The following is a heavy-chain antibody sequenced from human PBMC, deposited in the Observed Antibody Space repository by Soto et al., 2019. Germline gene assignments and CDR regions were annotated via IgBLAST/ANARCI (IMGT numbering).Heavy chain of an antibody. CDR2: IYWDDDK. V-gene: IGHV2-5*02. CDR1: GFSLSTSGVG. CDR3: AHVYGGYDNFDY. J-gene: IGHJ4*02. Sequence: QITLKESGPTLVKPTQTLTLTCTFSGFSLSTSGVGVGWIRQPPGKALEWLALIYWDDDKRYSPSLKSRLTITKDTSKNQVVLTMTTMDPVDTATYYCAHVYGGYDNFDYWGQGTLATVSS. D-gene: IGHD5-12*01.